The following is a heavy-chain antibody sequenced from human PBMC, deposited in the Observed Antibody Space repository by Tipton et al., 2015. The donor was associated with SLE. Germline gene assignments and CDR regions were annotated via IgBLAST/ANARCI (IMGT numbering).Heavy chain of an antibody. V-gene: IGHV3-21*01. CDR1: GFTFSSYS. J-gene: IGHJ2*01. CDR2: ISSSSRYL. D-gene: IGHD3-10*01. CDR3: AKDRVFWYFDL. Sequence: SLRLSCAASGFTFSSYSMNWVRQAPGKGLEWVSSISSSSRYLYYADSVKGRFTISRDNAKNSLYLQMNSLRAEDTAVYYCAKDRVFWYFDLWGRGTLVTVSS.